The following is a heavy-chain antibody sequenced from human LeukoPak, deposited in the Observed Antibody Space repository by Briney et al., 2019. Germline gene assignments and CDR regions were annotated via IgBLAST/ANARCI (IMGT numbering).Heavy chain of an antibody. CDR1: GFTFSAYA. D-gene: IGHD4-17*01. V-gene: IGHV3-23*01. Sequence: GGSLRLSCTASGFTFSAYAMMWVRQAPGKGPEWVSAIRGGGTSEFYADSVKGRFRISRDNSKDTLFLQMNSLRAEDTAVYYCARDPNGDYIGAFDMWGPGTMVTVSS. CDR3: ARDPNGDYIGAFDM. CDR2: IRGGGTSE. J-gene: IGHJ3*02.